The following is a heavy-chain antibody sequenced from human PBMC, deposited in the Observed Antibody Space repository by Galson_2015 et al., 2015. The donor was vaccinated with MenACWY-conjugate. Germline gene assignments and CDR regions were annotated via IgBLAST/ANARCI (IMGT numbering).Heavy chain of an antibody. CDR1: GGSISSSSYY. D-gene: IGHD4-23*01. CDR2: IYYSGST. CDR3: ARQNGGNSAFLTGWYFQH. V-gene: IGHV4-39*01. Sequence: SETLSLTCTVSGGSISSSSYYWGWLRQPPGKGLEWIGSIYYSGSTYYNPSLKSRVTISVDTSKNQFSLKLSSVTAADTAVYYCARQNGGNSAFLTGWYFQHWGQGTLVTVSS. J-gene: IGHJ1*01.